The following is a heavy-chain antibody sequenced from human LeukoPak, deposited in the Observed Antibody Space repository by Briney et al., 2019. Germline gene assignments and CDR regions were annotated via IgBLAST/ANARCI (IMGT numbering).Heavy chain of an antibody. D-gene: IGHD6-19*01. CDR2: IYYSGST. CDR3: ARPWVSMAGTSHDDY. V-gene: IGHV4-39*01. CDR1: GGSISSSSYY. Sequence: SETLSLTCTVSGGSISSSSYYWGWIRQPPGKGLEWTGSIYYSGSTYYNPSLKSRVTISVDTSKNQFSLKLSSVTAADTAVYYCARPWVSMAGTSHDDYWGQGTLVTVSS. J-gene: IGHJ4*02.